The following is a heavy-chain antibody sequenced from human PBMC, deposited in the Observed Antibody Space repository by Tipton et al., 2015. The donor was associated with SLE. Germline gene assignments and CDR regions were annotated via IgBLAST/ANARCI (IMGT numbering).Heavy chain of an antibody. Sequence: QLVQSGAEVKKPGASVKVSCKASGYTFTSYGISWVRQAPGQGLEWMGWMNPNSGNTGYAQKFQGRVTMTRNTSISTAYMELSSLRSEDTAVYYCARGPPYDILTGGANWGQGTLVTVSS. CDR2: MNPNSGNT. CDR3: ARGPPYDILTGGAN. CDR1: GYTFTSYG. D-gene: IGHD3-9*01. J-gene: IGHJ4*02. V-gene: IGHV1-8*02.